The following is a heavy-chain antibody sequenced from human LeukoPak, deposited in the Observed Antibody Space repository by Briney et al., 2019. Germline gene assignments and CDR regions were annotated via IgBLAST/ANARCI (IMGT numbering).Heavy chain of an antibody. CDR1: GGSFSSGSNY. J-gene: IGHJ6*04. CDR3: ARDPVVVVPAARVGYYYGMDV. V-gene: IGHV4-61*01. D-gene: IGHD2-2*01. Sequence: SETLSLTCTVSGGSFSSGSNYWSWIRPPPGKGLEWIGYIYYSGSTNYNPSLKSRVTISVETSKNQFSLKLSSVTAADAAVYYCARDPVVVVPAARVGYYYGMDVWGKGTTVTVSS. CDR2: IYYSGST.